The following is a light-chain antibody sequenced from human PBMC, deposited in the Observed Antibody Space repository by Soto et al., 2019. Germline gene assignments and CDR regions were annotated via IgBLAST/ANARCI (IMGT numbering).Light chain of an antibody. Sequence: EIVLTQSPGTLSLSPGERATLSCRANQSVRSSYLAWYQQKPGQAPRLLIYGASSRATGIPDRFSGSGSGTDFTLTISRLEPEDLAVYYCQQYGDSPTFGGGTKVEIK. J-gene: IGKJ4*01. CDR1: QSVRSSY. V-gene: IGKV3-20*01. CDR3: QQYGDSPT. CDR2: GAS.